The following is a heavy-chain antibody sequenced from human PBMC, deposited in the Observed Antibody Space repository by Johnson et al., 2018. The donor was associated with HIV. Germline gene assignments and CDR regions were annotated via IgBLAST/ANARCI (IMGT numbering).Heavy chain of an antibody. J-gene: IGHJ3*02. CDR3: ARDEGDAFDI. V-gene: IGHV3-9*01. Sequence: VQLVESGGGLVQPGRSLRLSCAASGFTFDDYAMHWVRQAPGKGLEWVSGISWNSGSIGYADSVKGRFTISRDNSKNTLYLQMNSLRAEDTAVYYCARDEGDAFDIWGQGTMVTVSS. CDR1: GFTFDDYA. CDR2: ISWNSGSI.